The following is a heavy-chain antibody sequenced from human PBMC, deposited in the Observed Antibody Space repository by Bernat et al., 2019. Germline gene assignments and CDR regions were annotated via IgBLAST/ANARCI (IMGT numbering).Heavy chain of an antibody. CDR3: AGFSSDSFDP. V-gene: IGHV3-21*01. J-gene: IGHJ5*02. CDR2: ISSSSSYI. Sequence: EVQLVESGGGLVKPGGSLRLSCAASGFTFSSYSMNWVRQAPWKGLEWVSSISSSSSYIYYADSVKGRFTISRDNAKNSLYLQMNSLGAEDTAVYYCAGFSSDSFDPRGQGTLVTVSS. CDR1: GFTFSSYS. D-gene: IGHD6-25*01.